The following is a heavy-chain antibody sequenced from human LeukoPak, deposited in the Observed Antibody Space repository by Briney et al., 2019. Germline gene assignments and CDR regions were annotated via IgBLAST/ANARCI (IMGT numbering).Heavy chain of an antibody. J-gene: IGHJ5*02. D-gene: IGHD2-8*01. CDR2: IYYGGST. CDR1: GGSISSGGYY. V-gene: IGHV4-31*03. Sequence: PSETLSLTCTVSGGSISSGGYYWSWNRQHPGKGLEWIGYIYYGGSTYYNPSLKSRVTISVDTSKNQFSLKLSSVTAADTAVYYCARGAGYCTNGVCYTYWFDPWGQGTLVTVSS. CDR3: ARGAGYCTNGVCYTYWFDP.